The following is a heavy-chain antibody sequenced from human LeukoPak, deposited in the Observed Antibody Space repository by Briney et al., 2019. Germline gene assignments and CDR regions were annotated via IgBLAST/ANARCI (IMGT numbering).Heavy chain of an antibody. Sequence: PSETLSLTCTVSGYSISSGYYWGWIRQPPGKGLEWIGSIYHSGSTYYNPSLKSRVTISVDTSKNQFSLKLSSVTAADTAVYYCARVGRGFSTVTPDVWGKGTTVTVSS. CDR2: IYHSGST. V-gene: IGHV4-38-2*02. CDR3: ARVGRGFSTVTPDV. J-gene: IGHJ6*04. D-gene: IGHD4-17*01. CDR1: GYSISSGYY.